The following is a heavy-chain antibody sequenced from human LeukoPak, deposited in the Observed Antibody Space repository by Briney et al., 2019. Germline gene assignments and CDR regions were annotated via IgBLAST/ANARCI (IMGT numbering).Heavy chain of an antibody. D-gene: IGHD2-2*01. J-gene: IGHJ1*01. CDR3: AKEPYCSSTSCIGEYFQR. Sequence: GGSLSLSCAASGFTFSSHGMHWVRQAPGKGLGWVAVISYDGSNKYYADSAKGRFTISRDNSKNTLYLQMNSLRAEDTAVYYCAKEPYCSSTSCIGEYFQRWGQGTLVTVSS. CDR2: ISYDGSNK. V-gene: IGHV3-30*18. CDR1: GFTFSSHG.